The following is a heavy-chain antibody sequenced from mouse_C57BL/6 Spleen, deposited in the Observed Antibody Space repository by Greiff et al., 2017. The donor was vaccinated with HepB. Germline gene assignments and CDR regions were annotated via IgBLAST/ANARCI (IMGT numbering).Heavy chain of an antibody. V-gene: IGHV1-66*01. Sequence: VKLMESGPELVKPGASVKISCKASGYSFTSYYIHWVKQRPGQGLEWIGWIYPGSGNTKYNEKFKGKATLTADTSSSTAYMQLSSLTSEDSAVYYCARGNWYDYWGQGTTLTVSS. D-gene: IGHD4-1*01. CDR2: IYPGSGNT. CDR3: ARGNWYDY. J-gene: IGHJ2*01. CDR1: GYSFTSYY.